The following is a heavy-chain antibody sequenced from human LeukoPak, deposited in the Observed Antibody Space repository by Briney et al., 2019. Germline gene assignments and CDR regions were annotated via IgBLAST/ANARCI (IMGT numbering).Heavy chain of an antibody. J-gene: IGHJ6*03. Sequence: SETLSLTCTVSGGSISSGSYYWSWIRQPPGKGLEWIGYIYYSGSTNYNPSLKSRVTISVDTSKNQFSLKLSSVTAADTAVYYCARGRFITMVRGVIRSGQYMDVWGKGTTVTISS. CDR2: IYYSGST. V-gene: IGHV4-61*01. CDR3: ARGRFITMVRGVIRSGQYMDV. CDR1: GGSISSGSYY. D-gene: IGHD3-10*01.